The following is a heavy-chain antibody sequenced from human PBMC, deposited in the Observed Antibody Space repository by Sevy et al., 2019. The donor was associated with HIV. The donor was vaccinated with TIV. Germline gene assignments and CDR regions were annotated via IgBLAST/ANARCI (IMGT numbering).Heavy chain of an antibody. CDR1: GFTFSSYA. D-gene: IGHD3-22*01. CDR2: ISGSGGST. CDR3: AKEYYYDSSDPGAFDI. J-gene: IGHJ3*02. Sequence: GSLRLSCAASGFTFSSYAMSWVRQAPGKGLEWVSAISGSGGSTYYADSVKGRFTISRDNSKNTLYLQMNSLRAEDTAVYYCAKEYYYDSSDPGAFDIWGQGTMVTVSS. V-gene: IGHV3-23*01.